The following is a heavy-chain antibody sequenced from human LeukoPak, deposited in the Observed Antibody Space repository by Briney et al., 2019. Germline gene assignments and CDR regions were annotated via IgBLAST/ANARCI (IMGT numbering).Heavy chain of an antibody. V-gene: IGHV4-4*07. J-gene: IGHJ4*02. CDR1: SGSISSYY. Sequence: NPSETLSLTCTVSSGSISSYYWSWIRQPAGKGLEWIGRILTSGSTNYNPSLQSRVTMSVDTSKNQFSLKLSSVTAADTAVYYCARYRGDYYGSGSYYKFRFDYWGQGTLVTVSS. D-gene: IGHD3-10*01. CDR3: ARYRGDYYGSGSYYKFRFDY. CDR2: ILTSGST.